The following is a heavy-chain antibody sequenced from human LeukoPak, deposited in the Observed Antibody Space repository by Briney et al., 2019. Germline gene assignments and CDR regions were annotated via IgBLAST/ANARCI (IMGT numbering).Heavy chain of an antibody. CDR1: GFTFDAYA. CDR3: AKEGRGLWFGESNRYDAFDI. D-gene: IGHD3-10*01. J-gene: IGHJ3*02. V-gene: IGHV3-9*01. CDR2: ISWNSGSV. Sequence: GGSLRLSCAASGFTFDAYAMHWVRQAPGKGLEWVSGISWNSGSVGYADSVKGRFTISRDNAKNSLYLQMNSLRAEDTALYYCAKEGRGLWFGESNRYDAFDIWGQGTMVTVSS.